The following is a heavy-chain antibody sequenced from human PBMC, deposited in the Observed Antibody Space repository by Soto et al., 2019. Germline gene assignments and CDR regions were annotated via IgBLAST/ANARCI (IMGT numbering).Heavy chain of an antibody. J-gene: IGHJ4*02. Sequence: QVQLVQSGAEVKKPGSSVNVSCKASGGTFSSYAISWVRQAPGQGLEWMGGIIPIFGTANYAQKFQGRVTITADKSTSTAYMELSSLRSEDTAVYYCARDPSYYYDSSGWGFDYWGQGTLVTVSS. CDR2: IIPIFGTA. V-gene: IGHV1-69*06. CDR1: GGTFSSYA. D-gene: IGHD3-22*01. CDR3: ARDPSYYYDSSGWGFDY.